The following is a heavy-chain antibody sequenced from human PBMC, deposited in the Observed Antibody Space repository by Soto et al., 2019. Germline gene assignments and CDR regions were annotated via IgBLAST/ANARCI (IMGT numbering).Heavy chain of an antibody. D-gene: IGHD2-2*02. Sequence: ASVKVSCKASGYTFTSYDINWVRQATGQGLEWTGWMNPNSGNTGYAQKFQGRVTMTRNTSISTAYMELSSLRSEDTAVYYCARGHSTSCYSESCWGQGTLVTVSS. V-gene: IGHV1-8*01. CDR3: ARGHSTSCYSESC. CDR1: GYTFTSYD. J-gene: IGHJ4*02. CDR2: MNPNSGNT.